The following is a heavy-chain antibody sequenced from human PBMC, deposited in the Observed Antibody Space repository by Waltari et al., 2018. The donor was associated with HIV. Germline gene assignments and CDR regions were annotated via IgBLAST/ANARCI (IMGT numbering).Heavy chain of an antibody. Sequence: QVQLQESGPGLVKPSQTLSLTCTVSGGSISSGAYYWTWIRQHPGKGLEWIGEIVDSGSTIYNPSLMSRVTISVATSKNQFSLRLCSVTTADSAVYYCAREHTRYFDYWGQGTLVTVSS. CDR3: AREHTRYFDY. D-gene: IGHD3-3*01. J-gene: IGHJ4*02. CDR1: GGSISSGAYY. V-gene: IGHV4-31*03. CDR2: IVDSGST.